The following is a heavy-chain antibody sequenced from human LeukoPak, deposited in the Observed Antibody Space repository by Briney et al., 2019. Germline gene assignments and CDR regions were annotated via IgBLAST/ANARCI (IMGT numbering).Heavy chain of an antibody. D-gene: IGHD3-3*01. CDR3: ARHLAIFGVVINNWFDP. CDR1: GGSISSSSYY. J-gene: IGHJ5*02. CDR2: IYYSGST. Sequence: SETLSLMCTVSGGSISSSSYYWGWIRQPPGKGLEWIGSIYYSGSTYYNPSLKSRVTISVDTSKNQFSLKLSSVTAADTAVYYCARHLAIFGVVINNWFDPWGQGTLVTVSS. V-gene: IGHV4-39*01.